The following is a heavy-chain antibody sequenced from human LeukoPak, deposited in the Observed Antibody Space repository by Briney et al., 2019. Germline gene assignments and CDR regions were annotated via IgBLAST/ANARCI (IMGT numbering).Heavy chain of an antibody. D-gene: IGHD3-22*01. CDR1: GYTFSSYG. Sequence: GASVKVSCKASGYTFSSYGISWVRQAPGQGLEWMGWISAYNGNTNYAQKLQGRVTMTTDTSTSTAYMELRSLRSDDPAVYYCARGPGDYYDSSGYWDYWGQGTLVTVSS. V-gene: IGHV1-18*01. J-gene: IGHJ4*02. CDR3: ARGPGDYYDSSGYWDY. CDR2: ISAYNGNT.